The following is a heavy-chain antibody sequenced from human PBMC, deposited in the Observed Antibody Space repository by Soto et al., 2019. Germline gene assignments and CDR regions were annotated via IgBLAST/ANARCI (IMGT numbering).Heavy chain of an antibody. CDR3: ANRGGLPVGVRFFDH. CDR1: GFTFSSYA. CDR2: ISGNGAAT. Sequence: EVQLLESGGGLVQPGGSLRLSCAASGFTFSSYAMNWVRQAPGKGLEWVSTISGNGAATYYTDSVKGRFTISRDNSKNTLYLHMNSLRAEDTAVYYGANRGGLPVGVRFFDHWGQGTLVTVSS. V-gene: IGHV3-23*01. J-gene: IGHJ4*02. D-gene: IGHD2-8*02.